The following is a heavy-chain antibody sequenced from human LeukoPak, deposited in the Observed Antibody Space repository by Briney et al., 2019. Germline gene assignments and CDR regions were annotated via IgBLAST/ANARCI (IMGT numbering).Heavy chain of an antibody. D-gene: IGHD1-26*01. J-gene: IGHJ4*02. CDR2: FYSGGSA. V-gene: IGHV3-53*01. CDR1: GFTVAANY. CDR3: AKDTAIVGATTWNY. Sequence: TGGSLRLSCAVSGFTVAANYMTWVRQAPGKGLEWVSVFYSGGSAYYADSVKGRFTISRDNSKNTLYLQMNSLRAEDTAVYYCAKDTAIVGATTWNYWGQGTLVTVSS.